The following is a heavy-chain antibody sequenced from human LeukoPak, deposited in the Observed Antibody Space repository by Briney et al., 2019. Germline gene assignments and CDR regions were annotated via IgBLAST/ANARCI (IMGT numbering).Heavy chain of an antibody. CDR3: ARQGSYYYGSGSYYWFDP. D-gene: IGHD3-10*01. J-gene: IGHJ5*02. V-gene: IGHV4-61*05. CDR2: IYYSGST. CDR1: GGSISSSSYY. Sequence: SETLSLTCTVSGGSISSSSYYWGWIRQPPGKGLEWIGYIYYSGSTNYNPSLKSRVTISVDTSKNQFSLKLSSVTAADTAVYYCARQGSYYYGSGSYYWFDPWGQGTLVTVSS.